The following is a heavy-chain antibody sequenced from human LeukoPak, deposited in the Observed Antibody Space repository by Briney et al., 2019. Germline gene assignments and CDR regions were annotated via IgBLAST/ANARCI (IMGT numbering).Heavy chain of an antibody. J-gene: IGHJ4*02. CDR2: IYTSGST. Sequence: SQTLSLTCTVSGGSISSGSYYWSWIRQPAGKGLEWIGRIYTSGSTNYNPSLKSRVTISVDTSKNQFSLKLSSVTAADTAVYYCARDNSWSQGTLVTVSS. V-gene: IGHV4-61*02. CDR3: ARDNS. CDR1: GGSISSGSYY.